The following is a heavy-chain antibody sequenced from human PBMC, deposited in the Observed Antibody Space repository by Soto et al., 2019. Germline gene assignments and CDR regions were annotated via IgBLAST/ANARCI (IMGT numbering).Heavy chain of an antibody. CDR3: ARGTTGFIKAGWFDP. Sequence: GGSLRLSCVASGFTFSDYYISWFRQAPWKGLEWIAYISNTANTIYYADSVKGRFTISRDDANNSLLLQMNGLRADDTAVYYCARGTTGFIKAGWFDPWGQGTLVTVCS. V-gene: IGHV3-11*01. D-gene: IGHD1-1*01. CDR2: ISNTANTI. J-gene: IGHJ5*02. CDR1: GFTFSDYY.